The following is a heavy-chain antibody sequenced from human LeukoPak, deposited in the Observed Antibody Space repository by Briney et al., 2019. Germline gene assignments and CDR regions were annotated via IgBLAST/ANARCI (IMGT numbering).Heavy chain of an antibody. V-gene: IGHV1-69*05. J-gene: IGHJ4*02. CDR2: IIPIFGTA. CDR3: ARGPSSSWYIDY. D-gene: IGHD6-13*01. Sequence: GASVKVSCKASGGTFSSYAISWVRQAPGQGLEWMGGIIPIFGTANYAQKFQGRVTITTDESTSTAYMELSSLRPEDTAVYYCARGPSSSWYIDYWGQGTLVTVSS. CDR1: GGTFSSYA.